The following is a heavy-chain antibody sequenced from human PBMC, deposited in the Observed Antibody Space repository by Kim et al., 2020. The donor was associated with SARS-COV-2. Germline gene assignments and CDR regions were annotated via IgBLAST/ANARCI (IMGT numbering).Heavy chain of an antibody. J-gene: IGHJ4*01. Sequence: SETLSLSCAVSGGSVSSSSYYWAWIRQPPGKGLEWIGTIYYSGTTYYNPSLKSRVTISVDTSNDQFYLKLSSVTAADTAVYHCAGPYYYDSSGPSFDYWG. CDR3: AGPYYYDSSGPSFDY. D-gene: IGHD3-22*01. CDR2: IYYSGTT. CDR1: GGSVSSSSYY. V-gene: IGHV4-39*01.